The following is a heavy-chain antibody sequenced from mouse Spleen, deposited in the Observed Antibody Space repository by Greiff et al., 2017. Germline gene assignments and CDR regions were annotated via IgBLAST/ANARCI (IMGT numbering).Heavy chain of an antibody. J-gene: IGHJ4*01. D-gene: IGHD3-2*02. V-gene: IGHV1-18*01. CDR2: INPNNGGT. Sequence: VQLQQSGPELVKPGASVKIPCKASGYTFTDYNMDWVKQSHGKSLEWIGDINPNNGGTIYNQKFKGKATLTVDKSSSTAYMELRSLTSEDTAVYYCARRGTQGYYAMDYWGQGTSVTVSS. CDR1: GYTFTDYN. CDR3: ARRGTQGYYAMDY.